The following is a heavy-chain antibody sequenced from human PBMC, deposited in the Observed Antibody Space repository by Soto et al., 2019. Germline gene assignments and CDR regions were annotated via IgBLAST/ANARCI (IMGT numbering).Heavy chain of an antibody. Sequence: QVQLVQSGAEVKNPGASVKVSCKASGYRFTSYGIGWVRQAPGQGLEWMGWINAYNGNTNYAQNLQGRVTLTTDTSTSTAYMELRSLRSNDTAVYYCAMVDVYVTPSPQDVWGQGHTVTVSS. J-gene: IGHJ6*02. CDR1: GYRFTSYG. V-gene: IGHV1-18*01. CDR3: AMVDVYVTPSPQDV. CDR2: INAYNGNT. D-gene: IGHD3-16*01.